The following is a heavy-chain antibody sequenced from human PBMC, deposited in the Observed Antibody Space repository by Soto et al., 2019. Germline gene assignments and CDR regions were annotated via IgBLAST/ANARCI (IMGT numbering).Heavy chain of an antibody. CDR2: ISPYNGYT. J-gene: IGHJ5*02. D-gene: IGHD2-15*01. Sequence: QVQLVQSGAEVKNPGASVKVSCKASGYTFINYGISWVRQAPGQGLEWMGWISPYNGYTKYAQKFQGRVTMTTDTSTRTDYMELRSLRSDDTAVYYCARYCSGGSCSHNWFDPWGQGTLVTVSS. CDR1: GYTFINYG. CDR3: ARYCSGGSCSHNWFDP. V-gene: IGHV1-18*01.